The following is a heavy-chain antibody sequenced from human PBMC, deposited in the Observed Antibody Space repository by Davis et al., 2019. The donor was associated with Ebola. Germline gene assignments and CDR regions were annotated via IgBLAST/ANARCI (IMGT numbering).Heavy chain of an antibody. J-gene: IGHJ6*02. D-gene: IGHD6-19*01. V-gene: IGHV4-34*01. CDR3: ARDGSGWYQGYYYGMDV. Sequence: SETLSLTCAVYGGSFSGYYWSWIRQPPGKGLEWIGEINHSGSTNYNPSLKSRVTISVETSKKQVSLRLNSVTAEDTAVYYCARDGSGWYQGYYYGMDVWGQGTTVTVSS. CDR1: GGSFSGYY. CDR2: INHSGST.